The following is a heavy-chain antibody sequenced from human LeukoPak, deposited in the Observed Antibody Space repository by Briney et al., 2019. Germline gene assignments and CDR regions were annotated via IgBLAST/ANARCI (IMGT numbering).Heavy chain of an antibody. V-gene: IGHV3-23*01. CDR3: AKESYGMSSGWGSYDSMRFFDY. D-gene: IGHD3-16*01. CDR2: ISGSGGST. CDR1: GFTFSSYA. Sequence: PGGSLRLSCAAPGFTFSSYAMSWVRQAPGKGLEWVSAISGSGGSTYYADSVKGRFTISRDNSKNTLYLQMNSLRAEDTAVYYCAKESYGMSSGWGSYDSMRFFDYWGQGTLVTVSS. J-gene: IGHJ4*02.